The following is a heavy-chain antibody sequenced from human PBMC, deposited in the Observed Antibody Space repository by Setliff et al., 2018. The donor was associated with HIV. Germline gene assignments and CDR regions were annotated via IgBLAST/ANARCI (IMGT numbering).Heavy chain of an antibody. CDR3: AGVPGGGGNWFDP. CDR1: GYTFTSYG. V-gene: IGHV1-2*06. J-gene: IGHJ5*02. CDR2: INPNSGGT. D-gene: IGHD3-16*01. Sequence: ASVKVSCKASGYTFTSYGISWVRQAPGQGLEWMGRINPNSGGTNYAQKFQGRVTMTRDTSTNTVYMELTSLTSEDTAMYFCAGVPGGGGNWFDPWGQGTLVTVSS.